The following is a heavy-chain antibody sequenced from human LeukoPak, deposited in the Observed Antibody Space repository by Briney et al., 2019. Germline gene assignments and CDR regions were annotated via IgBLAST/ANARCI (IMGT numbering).Heavy chain of an antibody. CDR1: GGSIRSYY. Sequence: SETLSLTCTVSGGSIRSYYWSWLRQPPGKGLEWIGYIYYSGSTNYNPSLKSRVTISVDTSKNQFSLKLSSVTAADTAVYYCARRGGYSSGWYRSSYYFDYWGQGTLVTVSS. CDR3: ARRGGYSSGWYRSSYYFDY. J-gene: IGHJ4*02. CDR2: IYYSGST. V-gene: IGHV4-59*12. D-gene: IGHD6-19*01.